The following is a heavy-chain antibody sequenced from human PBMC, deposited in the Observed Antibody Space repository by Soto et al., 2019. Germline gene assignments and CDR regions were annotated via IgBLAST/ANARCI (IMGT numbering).Heavy chain of an antibody. J-gene: IGHJ3*01. CDR2: IFSNDER. CDR1: GFSLSNARMC. D-gene: IGHD5-12*01. Sequence: QVTLKESGPVLVKPTEPLTLTCTVSGFSLSNARMCVTWIRQPPGKALEWLGHIFSNDERSYSTSLKSRLTLSKDTSKSQVVLTITNMDPVDTATYFCARINRVATMGGLDVWGQGTVVTVSS. V-gene: IGHV2-26*01. CDR3: ARINRVATMGGLDV.